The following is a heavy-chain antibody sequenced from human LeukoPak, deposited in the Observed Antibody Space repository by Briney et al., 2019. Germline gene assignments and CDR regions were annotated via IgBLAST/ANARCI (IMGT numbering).Heavy chain of an antibody. J-gene: IGHJ6*03. CDR1: GYTFTSYG. CDR3: ARSTGTTYYYYYYMDV. CDR2: ISAYNGNT. Sequence: ASVKLSCTASGYTFTSYGISWVRQAPGQGLEWMGWISAYNGNTNYAQKLQGRVTMTTDTATSTAYMELRRLRSDDTAVYYCARSTGTTYYYYYYMDVWGKGTTVTVSS. V-gene: IGHV1-18*01. D-gene: IGHD1-1*01.